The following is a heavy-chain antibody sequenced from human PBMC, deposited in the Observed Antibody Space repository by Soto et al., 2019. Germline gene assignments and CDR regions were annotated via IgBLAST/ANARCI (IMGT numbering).Heavy chain of an antibody. J-gene: IGHJ4*02. D-gene: IGHD3-22*01. Sequence: GESLKISCKGSGYSFTNYWIGWVRQKPGKGLEWMGTIFPGDSDTRYSPSFQGQVTISADRSTSTAYLQWSSLKASDTAVYYCATPQDYDGCLDSWGQGTLVTVSS. CDR3: ATPQDYDGCLDS. V-gene: IGHV5-51*01. CDR2: IFPGDSDT. CDR1: GYSFTNYW.